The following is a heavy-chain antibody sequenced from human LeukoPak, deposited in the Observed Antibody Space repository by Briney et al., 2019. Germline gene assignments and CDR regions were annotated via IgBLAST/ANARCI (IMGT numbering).Heavy chain of an antibody. Sequence: GGSLRLSCAASGFRFDDYAMHWVRQAPGKGLEWVSGISWDSAAIGYADSVRGRFTLARDNAKNSLFLQMSSLRVEDTALYYCTKRARMGIAAAGDGFHIWGQGTMVTVSS. CDR1: GFRFDDYA. CDR3: TKRARMGIAAAGDGFHI. J-gene: IGHJ3*02. D-gene: IGHD6-13*01. CDR2: ISWDSAAI. V-gene: IGHV3-9*01.